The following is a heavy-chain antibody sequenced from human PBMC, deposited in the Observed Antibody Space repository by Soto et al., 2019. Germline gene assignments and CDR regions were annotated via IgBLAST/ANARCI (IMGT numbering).Heavy chain of an antibody. J-gene: IGHJ4*02. Sequence: QVQLQESGPGLVKPSGTLSLTCALSGDSISSSYWWTWVRQPPGKGLEWIGEIYHSGSTTYKPSLKSRVTISVDKSKNQFSLKLISVTAADTAVYYCARRHGSRSSFYFDYWGQGILVTVSS. V-gene: IGHV4-4*02. CDR3: ARRHGSRSSFYFDY. D-gene: IGHD5-12*01. CDR1: GDSISSSYW. CDR2: IYHSGST.